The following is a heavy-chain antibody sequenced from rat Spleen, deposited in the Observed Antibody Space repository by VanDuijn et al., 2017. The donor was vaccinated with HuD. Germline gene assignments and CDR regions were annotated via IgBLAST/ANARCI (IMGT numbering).Heavy chain of an antibody. Sequence: QVQLKESGPSLAQPSQTLSLTCTVSGFSLTSYHVSWVRQTPGKGLEWMGIIWTGGSAAYSSVLKSRLSISRDTSKNQVFFEMNSLQTEDTATYFCARAINYGGYGYVMDVWGQGASVTVSS. CDR1: GFSLTSYH. V-gene: IGHV2-43*01. CDR2: IWTGGSA. J-gene: IGHJ4*01. CDR3: ARAINYGGYGYVMDV. D-gene: IGHD1-11*01.